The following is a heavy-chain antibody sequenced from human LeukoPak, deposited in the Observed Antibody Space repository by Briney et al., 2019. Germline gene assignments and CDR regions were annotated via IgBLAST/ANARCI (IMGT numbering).Heavy chain of an antibody. CDR3: AKDRRNYYDSSGYLFSDAFDI. D-gene: IGHD3-22*01. V-gene: IGHV3-30*02. Sequence: NKYYADSVKGRFNISRENSKNTVYRKMNRQRAEETAVYYCAKDRRNYYDSSGYLFSDAFDIWGQGTMVTVSS. J-gene: IGHJ3*02. CDR2: NK.